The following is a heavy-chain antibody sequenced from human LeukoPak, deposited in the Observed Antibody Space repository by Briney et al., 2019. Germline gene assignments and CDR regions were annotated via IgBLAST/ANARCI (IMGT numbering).Heavy chain of an antibody. D-gene: IGHD5-24*01. V-gene: IGHV1-69*06. CDR1: GYTFTSYY. Sequence: ASVKVSCKASGYTFTSYYMHWVRQAPGQGLEWMGGIIPIFGTTNYARKFRGRVTLTADKSTRTAYMELSSLRSEDTAVYYCARDVRTLQTYYYYYYMDVWGKGTTVTVSS. J-gene: IGHJ6*03. CDR3: ARDVRTLQTYYYYYYMDV. CDR2: IIPIFGTT.